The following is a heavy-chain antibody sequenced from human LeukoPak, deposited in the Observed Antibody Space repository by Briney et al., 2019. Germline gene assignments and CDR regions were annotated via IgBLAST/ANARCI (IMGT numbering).Heavy chain of an antibody. Sequence: GGSLRLSCAASGFTFSSYWMSWVREAPGKGLEAVANIKQDGSEKYYVDSVKGRFTISRDNAKNSLYLQMNSLRAEDTAVYYCARAALRVTTNYYYYMDVWGKGTTVTVSS. CDR2: IKQDGSEK. D-gene: IGHD4-17*01. CDR1: GFTFSSYW. V-gene: IGHV3-7*01. J-gene: IGHJ6*03. CDR3: ARAALRVTTNYYYYMDV.